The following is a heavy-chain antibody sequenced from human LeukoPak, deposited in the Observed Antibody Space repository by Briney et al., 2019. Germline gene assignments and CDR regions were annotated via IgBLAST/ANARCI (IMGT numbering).Heavy chain of an antibody. CDR1: GGSISSYY. J-gene: IGHJ4*02. V-gene: IGHV4-59*01. D-gene: IGHD4-17*01. CDR3: ASEPHGDSGY. Sequence: SETLSLTCTVSGGSISSYYWSWIRQPPGKGLEWIGYIYYSGSTNYNPSLKSRVTISVDTSKNQFSLKLSSVTAEDTAVYYCASEPHGDSGYWGQGTLVTVSS. CDR2: IYYSGST.